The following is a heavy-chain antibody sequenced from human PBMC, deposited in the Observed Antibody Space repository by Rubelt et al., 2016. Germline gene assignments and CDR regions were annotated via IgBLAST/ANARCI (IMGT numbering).Heavy chain of an antibody. J-gene: IGHJ5*02. Sequence: QLQLQESGPGLVKPSETLSLTCTVSGGYISSSSYYWGWIRQPPGKGLEWIGSIYYSGSTYYNPSLKSRVTISCDTARNQFSRKLSSVMAADTAVYYWARTDYGEGGWFDPWGQGTLVTVSS. CDR2: IYYSGST. CDR1: GGYISSSSYY. CDR3: ARTDYGEGGWFDP. D-gene: IGHD4-17*01. V-gene: IGHV4-39*07.